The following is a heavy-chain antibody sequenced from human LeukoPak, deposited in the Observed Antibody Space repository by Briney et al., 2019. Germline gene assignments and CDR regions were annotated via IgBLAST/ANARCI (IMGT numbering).Heavy chain of an antibody. V-gene: IGHV3-7*01. D-gene: IGHD3-22*01. CDR1: GFTFSSYW. Sequence: GGSLRLSCAASGFTFSSYWMSWVRQAPGKGLEWVANIKQDGSEKYYVDSVKGRFTISRDNAKNSLYLQMNSLRAEDTAVYYCARDVGYYDSSGTDYWGQGTLVTVSS. J-gene: IGHJ4*02. CDR2: IKQDGSEK. CDR3: ARDVGYYDSSGTDY.